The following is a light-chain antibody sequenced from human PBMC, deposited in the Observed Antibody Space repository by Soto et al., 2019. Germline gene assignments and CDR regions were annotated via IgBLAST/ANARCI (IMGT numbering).Light chain of an antibody. Sequence: QSVLTQPASVSGSPGQSITISCTGTSSGVGGYNYVSWYQQHPGKAPKLMIYDVSNRPSGVSNRFPGSKSGNTASLTISGLQAEDEADYYCSSYTSSSTLVVFGGGTKLTVL. CDR3: SSYTSSSTLVV. CDR1: SSGVGGYNY. CDR2: DVS. J-gene: IGLJ2*01. V-gene: IGLV2-14*01.